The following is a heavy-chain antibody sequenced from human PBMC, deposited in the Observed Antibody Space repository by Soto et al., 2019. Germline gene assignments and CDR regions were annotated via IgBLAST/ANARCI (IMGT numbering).Heavy chain of an antibody. CDR2: ISWNSGSI. J-gene: IGHJ4*02. D-gene: IGHD5-18*01. Sequence: GGSLRLSCAASGFTFDDYAMHWVRQAPGKGLEWVSGISWNSGSIGYADSVKGRFTISRDNSKNTLYLQMNSLRAEDTAVYYCAKDGNTAMVPFDYWGQGTLVTVSS. CDR1: GFTFDDYA. V-gene: IGHV3-9*01. CDR3: AKDGNTAMVPFDY.